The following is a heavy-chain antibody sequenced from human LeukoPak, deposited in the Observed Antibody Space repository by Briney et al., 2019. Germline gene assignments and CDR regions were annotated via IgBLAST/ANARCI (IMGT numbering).Heavy chain of an antibody. Sequence: ASVKVSCKASGYTFTGYYMHWVRQAPGQGLEWTGRINPNSGGTNYAQKFQGRVTMTRDTSISTAYMELSRLRSDDTAVYYCAKSRYSGNQRSAFDIWGQGTMVTVSS. CDR1: GYTFTGYY. V-gene: IGHV1-2*06. CDR2: INPNSGGT. J-gene: IGHJ3*02. D-gene: IGHD1-26*01. CDR3: AKSRYSGNQRSAFDI.